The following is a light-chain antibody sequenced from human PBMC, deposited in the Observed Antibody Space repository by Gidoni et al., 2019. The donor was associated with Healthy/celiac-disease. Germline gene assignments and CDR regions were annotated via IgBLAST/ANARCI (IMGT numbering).Light chain of an antibody. CDR3: QQSYSTPT. CDR2: AAS. V-gene: IGKV1-39*01. Sequence: DIPVNQSPSSLSASVGDRVTITCRVSQSISSYLNWYQQKPGKAPKILISAASSLQSGVTSRFSGSGSGTDFTITISRLQPEDCENYYCQQSYSTPTFGQGTKLEIK. J-gene: IGKJ2*01. CDR1: QSISSY.